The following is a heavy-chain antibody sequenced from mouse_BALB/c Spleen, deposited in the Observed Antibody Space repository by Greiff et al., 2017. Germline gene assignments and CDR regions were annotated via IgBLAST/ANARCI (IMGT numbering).Heavy chain of an antibody. Sequence: EVKLEESGGGLVQPGGSRKLSCAASGFTFSSFGMHWVRQAPEKGLEWVAYISSGSSTIYYADTVKGRFTISRDNPKNTLFLQMTSLRSEDTAMYYCARGIYYGYDGSYFDYWGQGTTLTVSS. V-gene: IGHV5-17*02. CDR2: ISSGSSTI. J-gene: IGHJ2*01. CDR1: GFTFSSFG. CDR3: ARGIYYGYDGSYFDY. D-gene: IGHD2-2*01.